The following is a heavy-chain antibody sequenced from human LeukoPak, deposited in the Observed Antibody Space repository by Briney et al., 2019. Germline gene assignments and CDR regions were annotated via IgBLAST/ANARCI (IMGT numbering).Heavy chain of an antibody. V-gene: IGHV5-51*01. D-gene: IGHD1-20*01. Sequence: GESLKISGRGSGYTFTNYCSGWVRQMPGKGLEWMGVVSPDDSNAKYSPSFQGQVTISADKSINTAYLQWSSLKASDTAMYYCARFNNRDADYWGQGTLVTVSS. J-gene: IGHJ4*02. CDR2: VSPDDSNA. CDR1: GYTFTNYC. CDR3: ARFNNRDADY.